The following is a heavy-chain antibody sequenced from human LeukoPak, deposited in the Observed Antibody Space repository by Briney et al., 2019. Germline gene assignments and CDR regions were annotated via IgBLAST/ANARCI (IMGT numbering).Heavy chain of an antibody. CDR2: IYYSGST. Sequence: PSETLSLTCTVSGVSISSSSYYWGWIRQPPGKGLEWIGSIYYSGSTYYNPSLKSRVTISVDTSKNQFSLKLSSVTAADTAVYYCARRGVAVAGTGFDYWGQGTLVTVSS. CDR1: GVSISSSSYY. V-gene: IGHV4-39*01. J-gene: IGHJ4*02. D-gene: IGHD6-19*01. CDR3: ARRGVAVAGTGFDY.